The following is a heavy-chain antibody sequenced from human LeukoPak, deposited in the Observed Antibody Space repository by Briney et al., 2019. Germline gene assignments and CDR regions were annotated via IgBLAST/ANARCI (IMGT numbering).Heavy chain of an antibody. V-gene: IGHV3-30*19. D-gene: IGHD6-13*01. CDR2: ISYDGSNK. Sequence: PGGSLRLSCAASGFTFSSYGMHWVRQAPGKGLEWVAVISYDGSNKYYADSVKGRFTISRDNSKNTLYLQMNSLRAEDTAVYYCARDPPIYSSSWIYYFDYWGQGTLVTVSS. J-gene: IGHJ4*02. CDR3: ARDPPIYSSSWIYYFDY. CDR1: GFTFSSYG.